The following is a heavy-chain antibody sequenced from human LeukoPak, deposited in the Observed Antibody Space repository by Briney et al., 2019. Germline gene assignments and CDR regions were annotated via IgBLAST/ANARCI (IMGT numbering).Heavy chain of an antibody. D-gene: IGHD2-2*02. CDR1: GFTFRSYD. Sequence: GGSLRLSCAASGFTFRSYDTHWVRQAPGKGLEWVAVISYDGSNKYCADFVKGRFTISRDNAKNSLYLQMNSLRAEDTAVYYCAREVYCSSTSCYTFSQQNMGFDYWGQGTLVTVSS. CDR3: AREVYCSSTSCYTFSQQNMGFDY. J-gene: IGHJ4*02. V-gene: IGHV3-30*03. CDR2: ISYDGSNK.